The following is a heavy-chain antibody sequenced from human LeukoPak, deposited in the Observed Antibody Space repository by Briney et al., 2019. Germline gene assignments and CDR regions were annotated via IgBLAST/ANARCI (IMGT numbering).Heavy chain of an antibody. Sequence: SETLSLTCTVSGGSISSSSYYWGWIRQPPGKGLEWIGSIYYSGSTYYNPSLKSRVTMSVDTSKNQFSLRLNSVTAADTAVYYCARERSGSYDEHFDYWGQGTLVTVSS. CDR2: IYYSGST. J-gene: IGHJ4*02. V-gene: IGHV4-39*07. CDR1: GGSISSSSYY. D-gene: IGHD3-10*01. CDR3: ARERSGSYDEHFDY.